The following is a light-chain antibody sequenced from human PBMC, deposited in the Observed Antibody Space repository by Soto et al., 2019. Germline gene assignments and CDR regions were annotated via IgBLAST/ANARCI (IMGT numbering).Light chain of an antibody. CDR2: LGS. Sequence: EIVMTQSPLSLPVTPGEPASISCRSSQSLLQSNGNNQLGWVLQKPGQSPQLLMYLGSSRASGVPDRFSGSGSGTDFQLKISRVEPEDFGVYFCMQVFPTPPTFGGGTKVEIK. V-gene: IGKV2-28*01. CDR1: QSLLQSNGNNQ. CDR3: MQVFPTPPT. J-gene: IGKJ4*01.